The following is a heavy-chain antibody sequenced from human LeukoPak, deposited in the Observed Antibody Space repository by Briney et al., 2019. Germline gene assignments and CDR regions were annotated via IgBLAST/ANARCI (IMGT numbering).Heavy chain of an antibody. V-gene: IGHV3-30*18. Sequence: PGGSLRLSCAASGITISSYGTHWVRQAPGKGLDWVAVISYDGNYKYYADSVKGRFTISKDISKNTLYLEMNSLRAEDTAVYYCAKAASGSSYNYFDYWGHGTLVTVSS. CDR2: ISYDGNYK. D-gene: IGHD3-10*01. J-gene: IGHJ4*01. CDR3: AKAASGSSYNYFDY. CDR1: GITISSYG.